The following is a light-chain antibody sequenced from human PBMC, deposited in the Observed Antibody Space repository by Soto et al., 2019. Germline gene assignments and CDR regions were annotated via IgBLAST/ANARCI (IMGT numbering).Light chain of an antibody. Sequence: DIVLTQSPATLSLSPGERATLSCRASQSVRSYLGWYQQRPGQDPRLLIYDASNRATGIPARFSGSGSGTDFTLTISRLEPEDFALHYCQTGGTFGQGTRLEIK. CDR1: QSVRSY. V-gene: IGKV3-11*01. CDR3: QTGGT. CDR2: DAS. J-gene: IGKJ5*01.